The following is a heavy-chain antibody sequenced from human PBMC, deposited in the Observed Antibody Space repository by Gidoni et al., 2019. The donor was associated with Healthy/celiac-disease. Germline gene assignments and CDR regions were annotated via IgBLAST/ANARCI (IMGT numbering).Heavy chain of an antibody. D-gene: IGHD4-17*01. CDR1: GFTFGSYG. CDR2: MWYDGRNK. V-gene: IGHV3-33*01. Sequence: QVQLVESGGGVVQPGRSLRLACAACGFTFGSYGMHGVRQAPGKGLDWVAVMWYDGRNKYYADSVKGRFTIARDNSKNTLYLQMNSLRAEDTAVYYCARDKDYGDYGTDYWGQGTLVTVSS. J-gene: IGHJ4*02. CDR3: ARDKDYGDYGTDY.